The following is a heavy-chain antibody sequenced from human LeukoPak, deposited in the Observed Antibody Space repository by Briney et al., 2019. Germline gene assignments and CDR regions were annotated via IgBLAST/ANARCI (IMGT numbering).Heavy chain of an antibody. V-gene: IGHV4-61*01. CDR3: AREGTLIAAGGFDY. CDR2: IYYSGST. D-gene: IGHD6-13*01. J-gene: IGHJ4*02. Sequence: KSSETLSLTCTVSGYSISSGYYWSWIRQPPGKGLEWIGYIYYSGSTNYNPSLKSRVTISVDTSKNQFSLKLSSVTAADTAVYYCAREGTLIAAGGFDYWGQGTLVTVSS. CDR1: GYSISSGYY.